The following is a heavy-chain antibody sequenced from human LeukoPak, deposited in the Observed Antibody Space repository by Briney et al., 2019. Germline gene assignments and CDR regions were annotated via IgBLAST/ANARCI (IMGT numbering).Heavy chain of an antibody. CDR3: AKGLGGTWIRHYFDY. D-gene: IGHD1-1*01. CDR2: ISGSGGST. V-gene: IGHV3-23*01. CDR1: GFTFNNYA. Sequence: GGSLRLSCAASGFTFNNYAMSWVRQAPGMGLERVSVISGSGGSTYYADSVKGRFTISRDNSKNTLYVQMNSLRAEDTAVYYCAKGLGGTWIRHYFDYWGQGTLVTVSS. J-gene: IGHJ4*02.